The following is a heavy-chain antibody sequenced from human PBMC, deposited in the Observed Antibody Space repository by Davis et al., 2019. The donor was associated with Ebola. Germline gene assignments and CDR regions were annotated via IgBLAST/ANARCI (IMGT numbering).Heavy chain of an antibody. V-gene: IGHV3-13*01. J-gene: IGHJ4*02. CDR3: ARGGSALSHDY. Sequence: GGSLRLSCAASGFTFSSYDMHWVRHATGKGLEWVSAIGTAGDTYYPGSVKGRLTISRENAKNSLYLQMNSLRAGDTAVHYCARGGSALSHDYWGQGSLVTVSS. D-gene: IGHD6-25*01. CDR1: GFTFSSYD. CDR2: IGTAGDT.